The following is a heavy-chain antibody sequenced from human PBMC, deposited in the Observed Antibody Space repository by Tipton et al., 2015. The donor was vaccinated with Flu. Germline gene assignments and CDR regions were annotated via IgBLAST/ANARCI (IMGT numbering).Heavy chain of an antibody. D-gene: IGHD1-26*01. J-gene: IGHJ4*02. Sequence: TLSLTCSVSGYSISSGYYWGWIRQAPEKGLEWIGYTYFSGSTEYNPSLRSRVTISLDTSKKHFSLNLSSVIAADTAMYYCARGSYGELLYFDYWGQGTLGIVSS. CDR2: TYFSGST. V-gene: IGHV4-38-2*02. CDR1: GYSISSGYY. CDR3: ARGSYGELLYFDY.